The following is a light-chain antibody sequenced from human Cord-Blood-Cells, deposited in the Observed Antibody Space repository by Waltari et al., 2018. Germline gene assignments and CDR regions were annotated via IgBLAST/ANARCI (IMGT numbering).Light chain of an antibody. CDR3: QQSYSTPPYT. CDR1: QSISSY. V-gene: IGKV1-39*01. J-gene: IGKJ2*01. CDR2: AAS. Sequence: DIQMTQSPSSLSASVGDRVTITCRASQSISSYLNGYQQKPGKAPKLLIYAASSLQRGVPSRFSGSGSRTDFTLTISSLQPEDFATYYCQQSYSTPPYTFGQGTKLEIK.